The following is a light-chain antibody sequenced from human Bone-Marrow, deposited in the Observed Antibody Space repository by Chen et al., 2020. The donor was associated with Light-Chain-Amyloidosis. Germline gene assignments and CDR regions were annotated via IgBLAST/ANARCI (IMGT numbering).Light chain of an antibody. J-gene: IGLJ2*01. CDR2: DDS. CDR1: NIGSKR. Sequence: SYVLTQPSSVSVAPGQTATITCGGSNIGSKRVHWYQQKPGQAPVVVVYDDSDRPSGIPERFSGSNSGNTATLTISRVEAGDEADYYCQVWDSSSDHLVFGGGTKLTVL. V-gene: IGLV3-21*02. CDR3: QVWDSSSDHLV.